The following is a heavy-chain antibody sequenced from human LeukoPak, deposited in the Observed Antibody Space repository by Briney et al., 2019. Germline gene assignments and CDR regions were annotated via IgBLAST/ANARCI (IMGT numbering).Heavy chain of an antibody. Sequence: PSETLSLTCTVSSGSISTSNYYWGWVRQPPGKALEWIGNIFYSGSTYYSPSLKSRVTISLDTSRNQFSLKLNSVTAADTAVYYCARGIVLMAWGQGTLVTVSS. J-gene: IGHJ5*02. D-gene: IGHD2-8*01. CDR1: SGSISTSNYY. V-gene: IGHV4-39*07. CDR3: ARGIVLMA. CDR2: IFYSGST.